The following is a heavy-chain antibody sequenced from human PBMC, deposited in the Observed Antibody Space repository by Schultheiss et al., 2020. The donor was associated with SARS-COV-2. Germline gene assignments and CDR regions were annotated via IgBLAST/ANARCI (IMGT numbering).Heavy chain of an antibody. CDR1: GGSISSGGYY. D-gene: IGHD3-22*01. CDR3: ARAPSSGYYGAFDY. J-gene: IGHJ4*02. CDR2: IYYSGST. V-gene: IGHV4-31*03. Sequence: SETLSLTCTVSGGSISSGGYYWSWIRQHPGKGLEWIGYIYYSGSTYYNPSLKSRVTISVDTSKNQFSLKLSSVTAADTAVYYCARAPSSGYYGAFDYWGQGTLVTVSS.